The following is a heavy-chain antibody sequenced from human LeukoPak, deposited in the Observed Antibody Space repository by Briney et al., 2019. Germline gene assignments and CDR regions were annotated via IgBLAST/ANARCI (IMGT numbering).Heavy chain of an antibody. CDR2: IYYSGST. J-gene: IGHJ3*02. CDR3: ARDGARGYSYGWFLGAFDI. Sequence: PSETLSLTCTVSGGSISSYYWSWIRQPPGKGLEWIGYIYYSGSTNHNPSLKSRVTISVETSKNQFSLKLSSVTAADTAVYYCARDGARGYSYGWFLGAFDIWGQGTMVTVSS. CDR1: GGSISSYY. V-gene: IGHV4-59*01. D-gene: IGHD5-18*01.